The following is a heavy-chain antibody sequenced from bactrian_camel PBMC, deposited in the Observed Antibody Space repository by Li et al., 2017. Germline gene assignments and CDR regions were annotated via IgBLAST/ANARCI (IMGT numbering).Heavy chain of an antibody. Sequence: HVQLVESGGGSVQAGGSLRLSCTASGLNFDETDMAWYRQTPGNGCEMVSVFDSDGGTRYVDSVKGRFTISRDNAENTVYLQMNSLKPEDTAVYFCAAVRFGGPLSGYDDCPLRYEYNYWGQGTQVTVS. V-gene: IGHV3S53*01. CDR3: AAVRFGGPLSGYDDCPLRYEYNY. CDR1: GLNFDETD. J-gene: IGHJ4*01. D-gene: IGHD4*01. CDR2: FDSDGGT.